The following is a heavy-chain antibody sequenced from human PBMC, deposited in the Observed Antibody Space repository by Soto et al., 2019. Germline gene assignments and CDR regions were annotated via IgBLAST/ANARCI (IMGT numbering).Heavy chain of an antibody. CDR1: GFTFSNAW. D-gene: IGHD3-3*01. Sequence: EVQLVESGGGLVKPGGSLRLSCAASGFTFSNAWMNWVRQAPGKRLEWVGRIKSKTDGGTTDYAAPVKGRFTISRDDSKNTLYLQMNSLKTEDTAVYYCTTPYDFWSGYPSDYWGQGTLVTVSS. J-gene: IGHJ4*02. CDR3: TTPYDFWSGYPSDY. CDR2: IKSKTDGGTT. V-gene: IGHV3-15*07.